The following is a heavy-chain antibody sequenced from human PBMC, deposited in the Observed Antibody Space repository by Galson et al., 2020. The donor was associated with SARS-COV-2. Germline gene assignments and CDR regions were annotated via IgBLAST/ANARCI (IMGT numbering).Heavy chain of an antibody. CDR3: AKSYLGYCSGGSCYSGVDY. CDR2: ISGSGGST. D-gene: IGHD2-15*01. J-gene: IGHJ4*02. CDR1: GFTFSSYA. Sequence: GESLKISCAASGFTFSSYAMSWVRQAPGKGLEWVSAISGSGGSTYYADSVKGRFTISRDNSKNTLYLQMNSLRAEDTAVYYCAKSYLGYCSGGSCYSGVDYWGQGTLVTVSS. V-gene: IGHV3-23*01.